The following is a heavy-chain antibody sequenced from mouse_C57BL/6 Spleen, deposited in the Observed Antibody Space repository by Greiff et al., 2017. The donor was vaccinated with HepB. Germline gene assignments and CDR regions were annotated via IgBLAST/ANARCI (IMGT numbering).Heavy chain of an antibody. J-gene: IGHJ3*01. CDR3: TRSHYDNDAWVAD. CDR1: GFNIKDDY. V-gene: IGHV14-4*01. Sequence: EVQLQQSGAELVRPGASVKLSCTASGFNIKDDYMHWVKQRPEQGLEWIGWIDPENGDTEYAPKIQGKATITADTSSKTAYRQLSSLTSEDTAVYYFTRSHYDNDAWVADWGQGTLVTVSA. CDR2: IDPENGDT. D-gene: IGHD2-4*01.